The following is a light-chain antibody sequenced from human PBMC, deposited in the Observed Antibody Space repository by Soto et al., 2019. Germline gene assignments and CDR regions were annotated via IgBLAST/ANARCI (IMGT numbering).Light chain of an antibody. V-gene: IGKV1-39*01. CDR1: QSISSY. J-gene: IGKJ1*01. CDR3: QQSYSRPRA. CDR2: AAS. Sequence: DIQMTQSPSTLSASVGDRVTITCRASQSISSYFNWYQQKPGRAPKLLISAASSLQSGVPSRFSGSGSGTDFTLTISSLQPEDFATYFCQQSYSRPRAFGQGTKVDI.